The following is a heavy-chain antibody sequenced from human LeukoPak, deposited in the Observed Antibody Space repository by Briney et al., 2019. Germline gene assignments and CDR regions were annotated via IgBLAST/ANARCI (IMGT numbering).Heavy chain of an antibody. J-gene: IGHJ4*02. CDR3: ARGRYGSGIFPFDY. V-gene: IGHV4-34*01. CDR1: GFTFSSYA. Sequence: GSLRLSCAASGFTFSSYAMSWVRQPPGKGLEWIGEINHSGSTNYNPSLKSRVTISVDTSKNQFSLKLSSVTAADTAVYYCARGRYGSGIFPFDYWGQGTLVTVSS. CDR2: INHSGST. D-gene: IGHD3-10*01.